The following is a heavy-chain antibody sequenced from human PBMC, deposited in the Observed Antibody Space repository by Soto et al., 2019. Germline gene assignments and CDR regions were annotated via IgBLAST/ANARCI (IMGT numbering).Heavy chain of an antibody. CDR1: GFTFSSYG. V-gene: IGHV3-30*18. CDR2: ISYDGSNK. D-gene: IGHD6-19*01. Sequence: LRLSCAASGFTFSSYGMHWVRQAPGKGLEWVAVISYDGSNKYYADSVKGRFTISRDNSKNTLYLQMNSLRAEDTAVYYCAKDRSSGWIKIIWGDFDYWGQGTLVTVSS. CDR3: AKDRSSGWIKIIWGDFDY. J-gene: IGHJ4*02.